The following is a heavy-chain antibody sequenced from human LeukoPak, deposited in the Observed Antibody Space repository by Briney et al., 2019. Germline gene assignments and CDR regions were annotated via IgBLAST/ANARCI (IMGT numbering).Heavy chain of an antibody. J-gene: IGHJ6*03. V-gene: IGHV3-30*02. D-gene: IGHD4-17*01. CDR1: GFTFSSYW. CDR2: IRYGGSNK. CDR3: AKIARPKTTVTTPFSYYYYYMDV. Sequence: GGSLRLSCAASGFTFSSYWMHWVRQAPGKGLEWVAFIRYGGSNKYYADSVKGRFTISRDNSKNTLYLQMNSLRAEDTAVYYCAKIARPKTTVTTPFSYYYYYMDVWGKGTTVTISS.